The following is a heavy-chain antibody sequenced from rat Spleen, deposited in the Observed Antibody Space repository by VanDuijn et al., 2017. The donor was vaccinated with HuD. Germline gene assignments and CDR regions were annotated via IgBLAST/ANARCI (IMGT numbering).Heavy chain of an antibody. J-gene: IGHJ2*01. CDR1: GFSLTNFG. V-gene: IGHV2S8*01. CDR3: ARADIGAIYTDGI. CDR2: ISSGGNT. Sequence: QVQLKESGPDLVQPAQTLSLTCTVSGFSLTNFGVSWVRQPPGKGLEWIAGISSGGNTYHNSVLRSRLSISRDTSKSQVYLKMNSLQTEDTATYYCARADIGAIYTDGIWGQGVMVTVSS. D-gene: IGHD1-2*01.